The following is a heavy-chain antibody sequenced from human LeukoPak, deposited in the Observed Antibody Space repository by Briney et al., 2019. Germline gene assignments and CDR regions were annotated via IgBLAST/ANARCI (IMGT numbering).Heavy chain of an antibody. CDR1: GFSLSTSGMC. Sequence: SGPALVKPTQTLTLTCTFSGFSLSTSGMCVSWIRQPPGKALEWLALIDWDDDKYYSASLKTRLTISKDISKNQVVLTMTNMDPVDTATYYCARIPRYYYGSGSYFDYWGQGTLVTVSS. CDR3: ARIPRYYYGSGSYFDY. CDR2: IDWDDDK. V-gene: IGHV2-70*01. J-gene: IGHJ4*02. D-gene: IGHD3-10*01.